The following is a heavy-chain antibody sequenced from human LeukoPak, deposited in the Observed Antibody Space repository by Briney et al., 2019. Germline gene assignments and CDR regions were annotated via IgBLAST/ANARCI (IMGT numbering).Heavy chain of an antibody. J-gene: IGHJ4*02. V-gene: IGHV3-30*18. CDR2: ISYDGSNK. D-gene: IGHD3-10*01. CDR1: GFTFSSYG. Sequence: GGSLRLSCAASGFTFSSYGMHWVRQAPGKGLEWVAVISYDGSNKYYADSVKGRFTISRDNSKNTLYLQMNSLRAEDTAVYYCAKGKLLWFRELLSSDFDYWGQGTLVTVSS. CDR3: AKGKLLWFRELLSSDFDY.